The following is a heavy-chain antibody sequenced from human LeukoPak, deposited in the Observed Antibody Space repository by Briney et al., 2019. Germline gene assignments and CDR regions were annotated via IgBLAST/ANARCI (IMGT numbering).Heavy chain of an antibody. Sequence: ASVTVSCTASGYTFTSYYIHWVRQAPGHGLEWMGIINPSAGSTKYAQKFKGRVTMTRDTSTSTVYMELSSLRSEDTAVYYCAGGAVSDFDYWGQGTLVTVSS. J-gene: IGHJ4*02. CDR3: AGGAVSDFDY. CDR1: GYTFTSYY. V-gene: IGHV1-46*01. CDR2: INPSAGST. D-gene: IGHD1-26*01.